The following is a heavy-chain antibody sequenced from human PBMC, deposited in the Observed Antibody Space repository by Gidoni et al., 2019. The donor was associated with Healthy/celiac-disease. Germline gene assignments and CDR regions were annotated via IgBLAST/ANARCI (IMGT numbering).Heavy chain of an antibody. V-gene: IGHV3-30-3*01. D-gene: IGHD2-2*02. CDR1: GFTFSSYA. Sequence: QVQLVESGGGVVQPGRSLRLSCAASGFTFSSYAMHWVRQAPGKGLEWVAVISYDGSNKYYADSVKGRFTISRDNSKNTLYLQMNSLRAEDTAVYYCARDRAPLRVPAALHYYYYYGMDVWGQGTTVTVSS. CDR2: ISYDGSNK. CDR3: ARDRAPLRVPAALHYYYYYGMDV. J-gene: IGHJ6*02.